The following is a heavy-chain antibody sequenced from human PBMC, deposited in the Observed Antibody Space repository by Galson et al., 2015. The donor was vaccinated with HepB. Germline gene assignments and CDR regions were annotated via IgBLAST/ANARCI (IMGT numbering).Heavy chain of an antibody. D-gene: IGHD1/OR15-1a*01. Sequence: SLRLSCATSGFSFFDYAMSWARQAPGKGLEWVSVISDSGDTTNYADSVKGRFIISRDNSKNILYLQMNSLRDEDTAVYYCAKELFSLREYKVGEIVPSEQYGIDVWGQGTTVTVSS. CDR2: ISDSGDTT. J-gene: IGHJ6*02. V-gene: IGHV3-23*01. CDR1: GFSFFDYA. CDR3: AKELFSLREYKVGEIVPSEQYGIDV.